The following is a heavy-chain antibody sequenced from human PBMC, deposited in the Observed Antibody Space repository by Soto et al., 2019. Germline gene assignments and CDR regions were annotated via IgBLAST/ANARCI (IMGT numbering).Heavy chain of an antibody. CDR1: GFTFSDYA. CDR3: ARMGPRAARPSY. CDR2: VSSSGTTM. D-gene: IGHD6-6*01. J-gene: IGHJ4*02. V-gene: IGHV3-11*01. Sequence: QVQLAESGGGLVEPGGYLRISCAASGFTFSDYAMSWIRQSPGKGLERVSFVSSSGTTMYFADSVKGRFTISRDNAKNSLYLQMNSLRAEDTAVYYCARMGPRAARPSYWGQGTLVTVSS.